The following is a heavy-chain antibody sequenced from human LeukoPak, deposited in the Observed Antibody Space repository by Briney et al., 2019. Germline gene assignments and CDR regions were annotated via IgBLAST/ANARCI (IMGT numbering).Heavy chain of an antibody. Sequence: PSGTLSLTCTVSAGSISNYYWSWIRQPAGKGLEWIGRIYTSGSTNYNPTFQSRVTLSRDTSKNQIFLKLNAVTAADTAVYYCAGRDFWGQGTHVTVSS. CDR1: AGSISNYY. CDR3: AGRDF. V-gene: IGHV4-4*07. CDR2: IYTSGST. J-gene: IGHJ4*02. D-gene: IGHD2/OR15-2a*01.